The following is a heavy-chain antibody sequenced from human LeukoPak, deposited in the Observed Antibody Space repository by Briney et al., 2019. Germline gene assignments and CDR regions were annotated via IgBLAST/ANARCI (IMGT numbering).Heavy chain of an antibody. CDR2: IYYSGST. D-gene: IGHD6-19*01. V-gene: IGHV4-59*12. CDR3: ARVYSSGWYAYFDY. J-gene: IGHJ4*02. Sequence: ASETLSLTCTVSGGSISSYYWSWIRQPPGKGLEWIGYIYYSGSTYYNPSLKSRVTISVDTSKNQFSLKLSSVTAADTAVYYCARVYSSGWYAYFDYWGQGTLVTVSS. CDR1: GGSISSYY.